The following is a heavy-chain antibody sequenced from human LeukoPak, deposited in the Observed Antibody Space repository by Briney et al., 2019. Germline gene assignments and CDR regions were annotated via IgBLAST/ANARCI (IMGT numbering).Heavy chain of an antibody. Sequence: PSQTLSLTCAVSGGSINSGDYYWSWIRQPPGKGLEWIGYIYSRGGTYYNPSLKSRVAIFVDTSKKRFSLKLNSVTAADAAVYYCARVSGYYGVGSYYLDSWGQGILVSVSS. D-gene: IGHD3-10*01. J-gene: IGHJ4*02. CDR3: ARVSGYYGVGSYYLDS. CDR2: IYSRGGT. V-gene: IGHV4-30-4*08. CDR1: GGSINSGDYY.